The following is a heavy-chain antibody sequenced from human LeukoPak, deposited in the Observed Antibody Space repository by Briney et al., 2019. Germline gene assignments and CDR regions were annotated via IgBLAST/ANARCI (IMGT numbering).Heavy chain of an antibody. CDR2: IYSGGST. V-gene: IGHV3-53*01. J-gene: IGHJ3*02. CDR1: GLTVTSHY. D-gene: IGHD6-6*01. CDR3: ASDTSIAALDSFDI. Sequence: GGSLRLSCAASGLTVTSHYMSWVRQAPGKGLEWVSTIYSGGSTYYADSVKGRFTISRDNSKNTLYLQMNSLRAEDTAVYYCASDTSIAALDSFDIWGQGTMVTVSS.